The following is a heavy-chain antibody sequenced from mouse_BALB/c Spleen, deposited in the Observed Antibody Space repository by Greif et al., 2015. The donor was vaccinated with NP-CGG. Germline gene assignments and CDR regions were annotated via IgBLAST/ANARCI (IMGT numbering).Heavy chain of an antibody. CDR1: GYTFTDYY. D-gene: IGHD4-1*01. J-gene: IGHJ4*01. Sequence: VQLVESGPELVKPGASVKISCKASGYTFTDYYINWVKQKPEQGLEWIGWIYPGSGNTKYNEKFKGKATLTVDTSSSTAYMQLSSLTSEDTAVYFCARRTGTEAMDYWGQGTSVTVPS. CDR3: ARRTGTEAMDY. V-gene: IGHV1-84*02. CDR2: IYPGSGNT.